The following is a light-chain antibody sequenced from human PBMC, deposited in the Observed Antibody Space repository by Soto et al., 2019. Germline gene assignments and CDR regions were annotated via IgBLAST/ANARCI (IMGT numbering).Light chain of an antibody. J-gene: IGLJ2*01. V-gene: IGLV2-11*01. CDR1: SSDVGGYNY. CDR3: CSYAGSYTVV. Sequence: QSVLTQPRSGSGSPGQSVTISCTGTSSDVGGYNYVSWYQQHPGKAPKLMIYDVSKRPSGVPDRFSGSKSGNTASLTISGLQAEDEADYYCCSYAGSYTVVFCGGTKVTVL. CDR2: DVS.